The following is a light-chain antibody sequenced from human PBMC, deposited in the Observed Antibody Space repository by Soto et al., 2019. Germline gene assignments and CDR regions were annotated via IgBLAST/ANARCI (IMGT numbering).Light chain of an antibody. Sequence: EIVMTQSPATLSVSPGERATLSCRASQSVSINLAWFQQKPGQAPRLLIYRASTRATGIPARFSGSGSGTEFTLTISSLQSEDFAVYYCQQSNNWPETFGQGTKVEIK. CDR2: RAS. CDR1: QSVSIN. CDR3: QQSNNWPET. V-gene: IGKV3-15*01. J-gene: IGKJ1*01.